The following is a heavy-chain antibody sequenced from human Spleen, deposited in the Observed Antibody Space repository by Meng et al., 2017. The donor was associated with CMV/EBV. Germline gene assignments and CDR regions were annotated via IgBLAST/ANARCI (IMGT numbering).Heavy chain of an antibody. CDR2: IYTSGST. Sequence: QVRLQESGPGLVKPSETLSLTCTVSGGSISSYYWSWSRQPAGKGLEWIGRIYTSGSTYYNPSLRSRLTISVDTSKNQFSLKLSSVTAADTAVYYCARASYGSGSPLGESWFDPWGQGTLVTVSS. CDR3: ARASYGSGSPLGESWFDP. V-gene: IGHV4-4*07. J-gene: IGHJ5*02. CDR1: GGSISSYY. D-gene: IGHD3-10*01.